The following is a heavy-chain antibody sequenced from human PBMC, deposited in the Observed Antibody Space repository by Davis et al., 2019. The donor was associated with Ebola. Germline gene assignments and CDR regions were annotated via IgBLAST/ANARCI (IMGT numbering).Heavy chain of an antibody. CDR1: GFTVSSNY. CDR2: IYSGGST. D-gene: IGHD3-9*01. Sequence: GESLKISCAASGFTVSSNYMSWVRQAPGKGLEWVSVIYSGGSTYYADSVKGRFTISRDNSKNTLYLQMNSLRAEDTAVYYCARGSPYDILTGNDYYYGMDVWGQGTTVTVSS. J-gene: IGHJ6*02. V-gene: IGHV3-66*01. CDR3: ARGSPYDILTGNDYYYGMDV.